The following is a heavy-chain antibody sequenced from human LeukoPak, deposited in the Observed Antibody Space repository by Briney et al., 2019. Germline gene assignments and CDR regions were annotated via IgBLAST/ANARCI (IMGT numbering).Heavy chain of an antibody. V-gene: IGHV3-23*01. J-gene: IGHJ4*02. CDR2: ISGSGGTT. Sequence: GESLRLSCAASGFIFSSYAMSWVRQSPGKGLEWVSAISGSGGTTYYADYVKGRFTISRDNSKNTLYLQMSSLRVEDTAVYYCAKDREYSSSSRPIYFDYWGQGTLVTVSS. CDR3: AKDREYSSSSRPIYFDY. CDR1: GFIFSSYA. D-gene: IGHD6-6*01.